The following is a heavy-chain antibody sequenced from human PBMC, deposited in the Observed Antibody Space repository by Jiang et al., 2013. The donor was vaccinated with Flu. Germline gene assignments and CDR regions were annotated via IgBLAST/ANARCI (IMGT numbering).Heavy chain of an antibody. D-gene: IGHD3-10*01. CDR2: IYYSGST. J-gene: IGHJ4*02. CDR1: GGSISSSSYY. Sequence: TVSGGSISSSSYYWGWIRPAPRKGLEWIGSIYYSGSTYYNPSLKSRVTISVDTSKNQFSLKLSSVTAADTAVYYCARHYVGEEYYGSGAVIDYWGQGTLVTVSS. V-gene: IGHV4-39*01. CDR3: ARHYVGEEYYGSGAVIDY.